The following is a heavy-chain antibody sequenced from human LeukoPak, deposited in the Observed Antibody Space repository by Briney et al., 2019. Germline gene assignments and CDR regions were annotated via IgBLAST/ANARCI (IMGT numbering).Heavy chain of an antibody. J-gene: IGHJ6*03. CDR1: GGSFSGYY. V-gene: IGHV4-34*01. CDR3: ARAGRYSSSSRIYYYYYMDV. CDR2: INHSGST. D-gene: IGHD6-6*01. Sequence: PSETLSLTCAVYGGSFSGYYWSWIRQPPGKGLEWIGEINHSGSTNYNPSLKSRVTISVDTSKNQSSLKLSSVTAADTAVYHCARAGRYSSSSRIYYYYYMDVWGKGTTVTVSS.